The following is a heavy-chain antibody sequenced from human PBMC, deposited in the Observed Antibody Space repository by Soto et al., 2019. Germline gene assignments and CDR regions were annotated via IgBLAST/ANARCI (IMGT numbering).Heavy chain of an antibody. Sequence: EVQLLESGGGLVQPGGSLRLSCAASGFTFSSYAMSWVRQAPGKGLEWVSAISGSAGSTYYADSVKGRFTISRDNSKNTLYLQMNSLRAEDTAVYYCAKAPGGANWGLPFDYWGQGTLVTVSS. CDR2: ISGSAGST. V-gene: IGHV3-23*01. CDR1: GFTFSSYA. D-gene: IGHD7-27*01. CDR3: AKAPGGANWGLPFDY. J-gene: IGHJ4*02.